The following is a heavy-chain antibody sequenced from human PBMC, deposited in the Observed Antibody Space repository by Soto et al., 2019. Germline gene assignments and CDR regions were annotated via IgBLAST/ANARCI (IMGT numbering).Heavy chain of an antibody. V-gene: IGHV3-73*02. D-gene: IGHD3-10*02. CDR1: GFTFSDSA. Sequence: EVQLVESGGGLVQPGGSLKLSCAASGFTFSDSAIFWVRQASGRGLEWVGRIGRKTYNYATTYAASVEGRFTISRDDSKNTAYLQMNSLKAEDTAMYYCTSVLSDVWGQGTTVTVSS. CDR2: IGRKTYNYAT. CDR3: TSVLSDV. J-gene: IGHJ6*02.